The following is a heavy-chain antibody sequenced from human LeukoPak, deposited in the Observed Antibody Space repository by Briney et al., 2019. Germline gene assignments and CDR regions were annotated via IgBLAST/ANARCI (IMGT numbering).Heavy chain of an antibody. D-gene: IGHD6-13*01. CDR2: MNPNSSNT. CDR3: ARYFRSSWYDGYDP. J-gene: IGHJ5*02. V-gene: IGHV1-8*01. CDR1: GYTFTSYD. Sequence: ASVNVSCSASGYTFTSYDINWVRLGTGPGREWMGGMNPNSSNTGYAQKFQGRVTMTRYTSISTAYMELSSLRSKGTAVYYWARYFRSSWYDGYDPWGQGTLVTVSS.